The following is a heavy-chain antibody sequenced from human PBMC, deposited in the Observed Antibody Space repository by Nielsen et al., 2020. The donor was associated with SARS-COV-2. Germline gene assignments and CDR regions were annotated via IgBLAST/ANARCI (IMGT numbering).Heavy chain of an antibody. J-gene: IGHJ4*02. V-gene: IGHV3-23*01. CDR3: VYGVLES. CDR1: GFTFSTYG. CDR2: INGNGAPT. Sequence: GESLKISCEASGFTFSTYGMSWVRQAPGKGLEWVSLINGNGAPTYYADSVKGRFTISRDNSKNSLFLQLNNLRAEDTAVYYCVYGVLESWGQGTLVIVSS. D-gene: IGHD3-16*01.